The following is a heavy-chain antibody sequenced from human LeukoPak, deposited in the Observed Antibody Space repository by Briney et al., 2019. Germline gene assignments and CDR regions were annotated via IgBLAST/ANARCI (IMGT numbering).Heavy chain of an antibody. Sequence: GGSLRLSCAASGFRLNNYWMSLVRQAPGKGLEWVANVKEDESEKYYVDAVKGRFTISRDNDKNSLFLQMNSLRIEDTAVYHCVRGVRTYDYWGQGTLVTVSS. J-gene: IGHJ4*02. V-gene: IGHV3-7*04. CDR3: VRGVRTYDY. CDR2: VKEDESEK. CDR1: GFRLNNYW.